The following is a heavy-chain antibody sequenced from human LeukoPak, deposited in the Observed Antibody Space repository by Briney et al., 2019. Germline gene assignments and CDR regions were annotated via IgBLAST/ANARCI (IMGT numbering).Heavy chain of an antibody. J-gene: IGHJ4*02. CDR1: GITFSNYA. Sequence: GGSLRPSCVASGITFSNYAVSWVRQAPEKGLDWVSVISGSAHKIRYADSVKGRFTISRDNSANIVYLQMNNLRAEDTAVYYCAGRVTGYSSGYVYWGQGTLVTVSS. V-gene: IGHV3-23*01. CDR2: ISGSAHKI. D-gene: IGHD5-18*01. CDR3: AGRVTGYSSGYVY.